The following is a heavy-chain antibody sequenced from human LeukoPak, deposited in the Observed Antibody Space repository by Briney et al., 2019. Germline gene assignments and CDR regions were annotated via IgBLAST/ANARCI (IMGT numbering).Heavy chain of an antibody. CDR3: ARQAAAGPVDY. V-gene: IGHV3-74*01. D-gene: IGHD6-13*01. CDR2: INSDGSST. Sequence: GGSLRLSCAASGFTFGSYWMYWVRQAPGKGLVWVSHINSDGSSTSYADSVKGRFTISRDDAKNTLYLQRNSLRAEDTAVYYCARQAAAGPVDYWGQGTLVTVSS. J-gene: IGHJ4*02. CDR1: GFTFGSYW.